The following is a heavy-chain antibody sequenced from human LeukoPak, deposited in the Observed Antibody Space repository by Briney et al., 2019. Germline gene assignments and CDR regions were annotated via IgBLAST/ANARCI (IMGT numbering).Heavy chain of an antibody. D-gene: IGHD3-10*01. V-gene: IGHV1-18*01. CDR3: ARAGLLWLGELSFYYYMDV. CDR2: ISAYNGNT. Sequence: ASVKVSCKASGYTFTKCDINWVRQATGQGLEWMGWISAYNGNTNYAQKLQGRVTMTTDTSTSTAYMELRSLRSDDTAVYYCARAGLLWLGELSFYYYMDVWGKGTTVTISS. J-gene: IGHJ6*03. CDR1: GYTFTKCD.